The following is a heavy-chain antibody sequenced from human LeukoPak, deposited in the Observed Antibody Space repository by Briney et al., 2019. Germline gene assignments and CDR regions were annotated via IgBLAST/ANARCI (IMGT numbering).Heavy chain of an antibody. Sequence: GGSLRLSCAASGFTLSDYYMSWIRQAPGKGLEWVSYISSSSSYTNYADSVKGRFTIPRDNAKNSLYLQMNSLRAEDTAVYYCARGVVGRLFSYGLDAFDIWGQGTMVTVSS. CDR1: GFTLSDYY. V-gene: IGHV3-11*03. J-gene: IGHJ3*02. CDR2: ISSSSSYT. D-gene: IGHD5-18*01. CDR3: ARGVVGRLFSYGLDAFDI.